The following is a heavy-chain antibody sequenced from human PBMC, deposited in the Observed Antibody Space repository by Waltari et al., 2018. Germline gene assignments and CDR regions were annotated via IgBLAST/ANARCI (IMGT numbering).Heavy chain of an antibody. Sequence: QVQLVESGGGVVQPGRSLRLSCAASGFTFSSYAMHWVRQAPGKGLEWGAVISYDGSNKYYADSVKGRFTISRDNSKNTLYLQMNSLRAEDTAVYYCARDSYYDTAYYFDYWGQGTLVTVSS. V-gene: IGHV3-30*04. D-gene: IGHD3-3*01. J-gene: IGHJ4*02. CDR1: GFTFSSYA. CDR2: ISYDGSNK. CDR3: ARDSYYDTAYYFDY.